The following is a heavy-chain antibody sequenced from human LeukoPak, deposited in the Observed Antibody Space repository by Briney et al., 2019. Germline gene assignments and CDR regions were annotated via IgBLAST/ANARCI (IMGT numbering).Heavy chain of an antibody. D-gene: IGHD3-9*01. Sequence: GGSLRLSCAASGFTFSSYAMSWVRQAPGKGLEWVSAISGSGGSTYYADSVKGRFTISRDNSKNTLYLQMNSLRAEDTAVYYCAKYDILTGYSAIPELDAFDIWGQGTMVTVSS. J-gene: IGHJ3*02. CDR1: GFTFSSYA. V-gene: IGHV3-23*01. CDR3: AKYDILTGYSAIPELDAFDI. CDR2: ISGSGGST.